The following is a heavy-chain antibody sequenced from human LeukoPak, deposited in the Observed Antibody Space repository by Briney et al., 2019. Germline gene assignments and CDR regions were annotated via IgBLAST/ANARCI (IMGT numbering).Heavy chain of an antibody. CDR2: ISTSSSTI. CDR3: ATLLEGVEPVDY. J-gene: IGHJ4*02. CDR1: GFTFSSYE. D-gene: IGHD1-14*01. V-gene: IGHV3-48*03. Sequence: GGSLRLSCAASGFTFSSYEMNWVRQAPGKGLEWVSYISTSSSTIYYADSVKGRFTISRDNAINSLYLQMNSLRAEDTAVYYCATLLEGVEPVDYWGQGTLVTVSS.